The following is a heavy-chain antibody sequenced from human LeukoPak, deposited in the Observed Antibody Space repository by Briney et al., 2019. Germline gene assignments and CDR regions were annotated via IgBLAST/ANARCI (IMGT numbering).Heavy chain of an antibody. CDR2: INPNSGGT. Sequence: GASVKASCKASGYTFTGYYMHWVRQAPGQGLEWMGWINPNSGGTNYAQKFQGRVTMTRDTSISTAYMELSRLRSDDTAVYYCTPGYCSSTSCIPPLYWGQGTLVTVSS. V-gene: IGHV1-2*02. J-gene: IGHJ4*02. CDR3: TPGYCSSTSCIPPLY. CDR1: GYTFTGYY. D-gene: IGHD2-2*01.